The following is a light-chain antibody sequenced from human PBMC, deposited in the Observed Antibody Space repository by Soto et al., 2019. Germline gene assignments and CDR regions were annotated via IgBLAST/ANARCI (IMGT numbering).Light chain of an antibody. CDR1: QSVGSNY. Sequence: EIVLTQSPGTLSLSPGERATLYCRASQSVGSNYLAWYQQKPGQAPRVLIYGASSRATGIPDRFSGSGSGTDFTLTISGLQPEDFAVYYCQQYGTSPGTFGQGTKVDIK. V-gene: IGKV3-20*01. CDR2: GAS. CDR3: QQYGTSPGT. J-gene: IGKJ1*01.